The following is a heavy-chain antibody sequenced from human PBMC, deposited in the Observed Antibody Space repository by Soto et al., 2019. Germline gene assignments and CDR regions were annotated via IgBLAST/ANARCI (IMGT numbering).Heavy chain of an antibody. CDR3: TRDIFRTITTVDF. V-gene: IGHV3-9*01. CDR2: ISWNGAFL. J-gene: IGHJ4*02. CDR1: GFDFDDHA. Sequence: EVQLVESGGGLVQPGRSLRLSCVGSGFDFDDHAMSWVRQAPGKGLEWVAGISWNGAFLGYANSVRGRFTISRDDAKNSLYLQMNSLRTEDTALYYCTRDIFRTITTVDFWGQGTLVTVSS. D-gene: IGHD4-4*01.